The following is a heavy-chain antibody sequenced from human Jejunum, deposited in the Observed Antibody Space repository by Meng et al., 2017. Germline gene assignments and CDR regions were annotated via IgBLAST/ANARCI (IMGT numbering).Heavy chain of an antibody. J-gene: IGHJ6*02. D-gene: IGHD6-13*01. V-gene: IGHV3-30*01. CDR1: GFSFGTYA. CDR2: ILYDGSNQ. Sequence: GESLKISCATSGFSFGTYAMHWVRQAPGKGLEWVAIILYDGSNQYYADSVKGRFTISRDNSKNTLYLQMNSLRAEDTAVYYCTRGGAAAGFRSGMDVWSQGTTVTVSS. CDR3: TRGGAAAGFRSGMDV.